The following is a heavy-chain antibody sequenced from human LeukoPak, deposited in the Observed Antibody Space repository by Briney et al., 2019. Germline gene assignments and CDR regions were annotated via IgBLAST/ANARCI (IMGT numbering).Heavy chain of an antibody. CDR2: IRSSTDNT. J-gene: IGHJ4*02. D-gene: IGHD4-11*01. CDR3: ARDPYSNFGRYFDC. CDR1: GFTFSSYA. Sequence: PGGSLRLSCAASGFTFSSYAMTWVRQAPGKGLEWVSDIRSSTDNTHYADSVKGRFTISRDNSKNMLYLQMNRLRDEDTAVYYCARDPYSNFGRYFDCWGQRALVTVSS. V-gene: IGHV3-23*01.